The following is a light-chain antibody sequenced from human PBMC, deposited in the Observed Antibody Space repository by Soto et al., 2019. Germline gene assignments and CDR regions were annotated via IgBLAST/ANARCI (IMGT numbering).Light chain of an antibody. V-gene: IGKV3-20*01. Sequence: EIVLTQAPGTLSLSPGERATLSCRASQSVSANYLAWYQQRPGQAPRLLIYGASSRATGIQDRFSGSGSGTDFTLTINRLEPEELAVYFCQQYVSSPTFGKGTKVEI. J-gene: IGKJ1*01. CDR3: QQYVSSPT. CDR2: GAS. CDR1: QSVSANY.